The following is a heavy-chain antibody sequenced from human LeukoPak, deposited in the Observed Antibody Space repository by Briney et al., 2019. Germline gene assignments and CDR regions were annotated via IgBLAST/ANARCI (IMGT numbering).Heavy chain of an antibody. J-gene: IGHJ4*02. V-gene: IGHV3-48*04. CDR1: GFSFSTYG. CDR3: ARDWSAHYFDY. CDR2: ISSSSAL. Sequence: GGSLRLSCAASGFSFSTYGFNWVRQAPGKGLEWVSYISSSSALYYADSVKGRFTISRDNAKNSLYLQMNSLRAEDTAVYYCARDWSAHYFDYWGQGILVTISS.